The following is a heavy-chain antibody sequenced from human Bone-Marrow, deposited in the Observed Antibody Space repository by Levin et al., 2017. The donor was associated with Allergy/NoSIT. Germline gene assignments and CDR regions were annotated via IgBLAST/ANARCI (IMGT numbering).Heavy chain of an antibody. Sequence: GGSLRLSCTTSGFTFSTYAMHWVRQAPGKGLDWVAVTSYDGSSESYADSVKGRFTISRDNSKNTVYLQMNRLRADDTAVYYCAKEVGGYSFGFVYYFDDWGQGTLVTVSS. D-gene: IGHD5-18*01. J-gene: IGHJ4*02. CDR3: AKEVGGYSFGFVYYFDD. CDR1: GFTFSTYA. V-gene: IGHV3-30-3*02. CDR2: TSYDGSSE.